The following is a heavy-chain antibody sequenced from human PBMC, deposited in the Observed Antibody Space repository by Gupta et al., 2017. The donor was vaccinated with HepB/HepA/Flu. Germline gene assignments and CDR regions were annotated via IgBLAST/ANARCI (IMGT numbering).Heavy chain of an antibody. CDR2: ISWNGGSI. V-gene: IGHV3-9*01. Sequence: EVHLVESGGAWVQPGRSLRLSCAASGFSFDDYAMHWVRQAPGKGLEWVSGISWNGGSIVYADSVKGRFTISRDNAKNSAHLQMSSLRPEDTALYYCAKDRGGAVAGVMVSWDQGTLVTVSS. CDR3: AKDRGGAVAGVMVS. J-gene: IGHJ5*02. CDR1: GFSFDDYA. D-gene: IGHD6-19*01.